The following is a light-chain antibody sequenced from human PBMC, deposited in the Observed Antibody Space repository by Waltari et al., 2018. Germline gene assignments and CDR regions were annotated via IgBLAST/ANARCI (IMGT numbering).Light chain of an antibody. CDR1: QSVGKY. Sequence: EIVLPQSPGTLSLSPGEIATLSCRASQSVGKYLAWYQQKPGQAPRLLMYDASTRATGIPDRFSGSGSGTDFSLTISRLEPEDFAVYYCQKYVNLPATFGQGTKVEIK. CDR2: DAS. V-gene: IGKV3-20*01. J-gene: IGKJ1*01. CDR3: QKYVNLPAT.